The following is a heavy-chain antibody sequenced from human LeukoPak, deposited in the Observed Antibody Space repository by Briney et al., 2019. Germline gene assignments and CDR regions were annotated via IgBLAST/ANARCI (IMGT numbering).Heavy chain of an antibody. CDR2: VSYDGSNK. D-gene: IGHD7-27*01. V-gene: IGHV3-30-3*01. CDR1: GLTFSSYA. Sequence: PGRSLRLSCAASGLTFSSYAMHWVRQAPGKGLEWVAVVSYDGSNKYYADSVKGRFTISRDNSKNTLYLQMNSLRAEDAAVYYCATIGDRRTGELYRIDYWGQGTLVTVSS. CDR3: ATIGDRRTGELYRIDY. J-gene: IGHJ4*02.